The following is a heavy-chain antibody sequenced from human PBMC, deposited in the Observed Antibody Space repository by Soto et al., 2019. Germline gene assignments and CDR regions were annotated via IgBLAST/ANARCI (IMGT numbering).Heavy chain of an antibody. CDR3: ARVPHYGSGSYYKSSPNWFDP. Sequence: SETLSLTCAVYGGSFIGYYWSWILQPPWKGLEWIGEINHSGSTNYNPSLKSRVTISVDTSKNQFSLKLSSVTAADTAVYYCARVPHYGSGSYYKSSPNWFDPWGQGTLVTVSS. V-gene: IGHV4-34*01. J-gene: IGHJ5*02. CDR1: GGSFIGYY. CDR2: INHSGST. D-gene: IGHD3-10*01.